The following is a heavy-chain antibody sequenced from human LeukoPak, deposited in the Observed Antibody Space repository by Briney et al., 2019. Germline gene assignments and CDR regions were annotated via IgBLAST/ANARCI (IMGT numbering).Heavy chain of an antibody. CDR1: GFTFSSHS. V-gene: IGHV3-21*06. CDR2: ISSSSNYI. J-gene: IGHJ3*02. Sequence: NPGGSLRLSCAASGFTFSSHSMTWVRQAPGKGLEWVSSISSSSNYIYYADSVKGRFTLSRDNAKNSVSLQMNSLRAEDTAVYYCARALKPYGSSGTTYAFDIWGQGTMVTVSS. D-gene: IGHD6-25*01. CDR3: ARALKPYGSSGTTYAFDI.